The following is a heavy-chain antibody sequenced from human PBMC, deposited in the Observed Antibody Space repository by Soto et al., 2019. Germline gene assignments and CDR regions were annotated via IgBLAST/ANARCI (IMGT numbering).Heavy chain of an antibody. J-gene: IGHJ4*02. V-gene: IGHV4-59*08. CDR2: IYYSGST. CDR1: GGSISSYY. Sequence: SETLSLTCTVSGGSISSYYWSWIRQPPGKGLEWIGYIYYSGSTNYNPSLKSRVTISVDTSKNQFSLKLSSVTAADTAVYYCARRGYSGYDLDYWGQGTLVTVSS. D-gene: IGHD5-12*01. CDR3: ARRGYSGYDLDY.